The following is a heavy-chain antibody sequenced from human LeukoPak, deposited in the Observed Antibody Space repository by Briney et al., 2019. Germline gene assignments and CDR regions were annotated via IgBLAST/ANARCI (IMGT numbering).Heavy chain of an antibody. D-gene: IGHD5-18*01. CDR1: GGSFSGYY. CDR3: ARDGYSASHSKDFDY. CDR2: INHSGST. V-gene: IGHV4-34*01. J-gene: IGHJ4*02. Sequence: SETLSLTCAVYGGSFSGYYWSWIRQPPGKGLEWIGEINHSGSTNYNPSLKSRVTISVDTSKNQFSLKLGSVTAADTAVYYCARDGYSASHSKDFDYWGQGTLVTVSS.